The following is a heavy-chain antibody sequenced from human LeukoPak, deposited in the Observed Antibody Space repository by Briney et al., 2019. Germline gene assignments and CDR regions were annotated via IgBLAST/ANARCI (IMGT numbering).Heavy chain of an antibody. J-gene: IGHJ4*02. CDR1: GGSINSYF. V-gene: IGHV4-59*01. D-gene: IGHD2/OR15-2a*01. Sequence: SETLSLTCTVSGGSINSYFWSWIRQPPGKRLEWIGYISYSGSTNYNPSLKSRVTISLDTSKNQFSLKLNSVTAADTAVYYCASELKVGNTGYYFDYWGQGALVTVSS. CDR2: ISYSGST. CDR3: ASELKVGNTGYYFDY.